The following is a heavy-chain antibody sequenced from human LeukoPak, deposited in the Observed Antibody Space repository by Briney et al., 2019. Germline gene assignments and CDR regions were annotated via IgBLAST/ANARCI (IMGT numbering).Heavy chain of an antibody. J-gene: IGHJ4*02. D-gene: IGHD6-13*01. CDR1: GFTFNNYA. Sequence: PGGSLRLSCAASGFTFNNYAMSWVRQAPGKGLEWVSAISGSGGNTFYADSVKGRFTISRDNSKNTQYLQMNSLRAEDTAVYFCAKESSDWSWDWGQGALVTVSP. V-gene: IGHV3-23*01. CDR3: AKESSDWSWD. CDR2: ISGSGGNT.